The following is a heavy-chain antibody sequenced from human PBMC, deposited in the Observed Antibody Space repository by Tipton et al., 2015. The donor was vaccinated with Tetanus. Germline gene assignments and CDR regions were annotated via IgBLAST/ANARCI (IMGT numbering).Heavy chain of an antibody. D-gene: IGHD2-2*01. J-gene: IGHJ4*02. CDR1: GFSFSDFY. CDR2: ISGTTRTI. CDR3: VRDGSSRSRHPLDF. V-gene: IGHV3-11*01. Sequence: QVQLVQSGGGLVKTGGSLRPSCAASGFSFSDFYMSWIRHTPGKGLEWIAYISGTTRTIYYGDSVKGRFTVSRDNSKKSLYLQMNNLRGDDTAVYYCVRDGSSRSRHPLDFWGQGTLVVVSS.